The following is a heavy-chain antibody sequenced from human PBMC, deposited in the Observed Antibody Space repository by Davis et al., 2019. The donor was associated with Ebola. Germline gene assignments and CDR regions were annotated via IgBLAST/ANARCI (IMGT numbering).Heavy chain of an antibody. CDR2: IIPILGIA. J-gene: IGHJ4*02. CDR3: ARDDYGDSYFDY. CDR1: GGTFNSYA. D-gene: IGHD4-17*01. Sequence: SVKVSCKASGGTFNSYAISWVRQAPGQGLEWMGRIIPILGIANYAQKFQGRVTITADKSTSTAYMELSNLRSEDTAVYYCARDDYGDSYFDYWGQGTLVTVSS. V-gene: IGHV1-69*04.